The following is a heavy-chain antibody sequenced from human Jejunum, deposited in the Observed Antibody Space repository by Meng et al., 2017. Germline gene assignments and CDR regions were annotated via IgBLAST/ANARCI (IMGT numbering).Heavy chain of an antibody. CDR3: ARADYVRYFDL. D-gene: IGHD3-10*02. CDR1: GGSIESNNW. Sequence: QVQLQESGPGLVKPSETLPLPCAVSGGSIESNNWWTWIRQPPGQGLEWIGEVYHSGSTHYNPSLQSRVTISIDNSKNRFSLSLNSVTAADTAIYYCARADYVRYFDLWGRGTLVTVSS. CDR2: VYHSGST. V-gene: IGHV4-4*02. J-gene: IGHJ2*01.